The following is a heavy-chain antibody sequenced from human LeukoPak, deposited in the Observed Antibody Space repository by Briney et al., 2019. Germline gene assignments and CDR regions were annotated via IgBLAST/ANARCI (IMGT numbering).Heavy chain of an antibody. CDR1: GFTFRNYW. CDR3: ASEGQLVRQYIY. V-gene: IGHV3-7*01. J-gene: IGHJ4*02. CDR2: IKQDGSEN. Sequence: GGSLRLSCAVSGFTFRNYWMTWVRQAPGKGLEWVANIKQDGSENYYADSVRGRFTISRDNSQNSLYLQMDSLRVEDTAVYYCASEGQLVRQYIYWGQGTLVIVSS. D-gene: IGHD6-6*01.